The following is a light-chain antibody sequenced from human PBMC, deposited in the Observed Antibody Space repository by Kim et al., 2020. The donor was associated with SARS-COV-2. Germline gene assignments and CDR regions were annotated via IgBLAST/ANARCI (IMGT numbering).Light chain of an antibody. CDR3: QVWDSSSDHVV. V-gene: IGLV3-21*04. J-gene: IGLJ2*01. Sequence: APGKTARITCGGNNIGSQSEHWYQQKPGQAPVLVIYYDRDRPSGIPERFSGSNSGNTATLPISRVEAGDEADYYCQVWDSSSDHVVFGGGTQLTVL. CDR1: NIGSQS. CDR2: YDR.